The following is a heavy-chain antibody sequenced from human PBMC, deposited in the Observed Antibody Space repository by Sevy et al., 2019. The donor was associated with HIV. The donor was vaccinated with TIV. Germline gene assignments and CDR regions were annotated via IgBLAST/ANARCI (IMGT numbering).Heavy chain of an antibody. V-gene: IGHV3-30*02. D-gene: IGHD3-16*01. J-gene: IGHJ4*02. CDR3: VKEGGGGGGDH. Sequence: GGSLRLSCAASGFSFSSYGMHWVRQAPGKGLGWMSYIQYDGSNKDYADSVKGRFTISRDNSKNTRYLQMNSLRVEDTAVFYCVKEGGGGGGDHWGQGTLVTVSS. CDR2: IQYDGSNK. CDR1: GFSFSSYG.